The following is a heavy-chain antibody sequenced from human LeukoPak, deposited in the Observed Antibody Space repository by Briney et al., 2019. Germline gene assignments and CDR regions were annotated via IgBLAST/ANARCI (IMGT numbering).Heavy chain of an antibody. CDR1: GFTFSSYA. J-gene: IGHJ4*03. CDR2: ISGSGGST. CDR3: SKGPEFHGSGNYSDF. Sequence: GGSLRLSCAASGFTFSSYAMSWVRQAPGKGLEWVSAISGSGGSTYYADSVKGRFTISRDNSKNTLYLQMNSLKTEDTAGQYRSKGPEFHGSGNYSDFWGQGTLVTVSS. D-gene: IGHD3-10*01. V-gene: IGHV3-23*01.